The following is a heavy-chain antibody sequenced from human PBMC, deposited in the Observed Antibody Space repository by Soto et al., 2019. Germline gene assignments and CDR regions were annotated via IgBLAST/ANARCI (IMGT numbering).Heavy chain of an antibody. J-gene: IGHJ6*02. V-gene: IGHV1-69*12. D-gene: IGHD6-19*01. Sequence: QVQLVQSGAEVKKPGSSVKVSCKASGGTFSSYGISWVRQAPGQGLEWMGGIIPIFSTANYAQKFQGRVTITADESTSIAYMERSSLRSEDTAVYYCARSEWLIHDPIYHYYDMDVWGQGTTVTVSS. CDR3: ARSEWLIHDPIYHYYDMDV. CDR2: IIPIFSTA. CDR1: GGTFSSYG.